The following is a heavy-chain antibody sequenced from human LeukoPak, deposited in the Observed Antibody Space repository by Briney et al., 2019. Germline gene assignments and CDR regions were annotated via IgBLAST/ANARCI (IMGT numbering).Heavy chain of an antibody. D-gene: IGHD3-9*01. Sequence: PGGSLRLSCAASGFTFSSYAMSWVRQAPGKGLEWFSAISGSGGSTYYADSVKGRFTISRDNSKNTLYLQMNSLRAEDTAVYYCAKEGVRLVIKMIDYWGQGTLVTVSS. V-gene: IGHV3-23*01. J-gene: IGHJ4*02. CDR3: AKEGVRLVIKMIDY. CDR2: ISGSGGST. CDR1: GFTFSSYA.